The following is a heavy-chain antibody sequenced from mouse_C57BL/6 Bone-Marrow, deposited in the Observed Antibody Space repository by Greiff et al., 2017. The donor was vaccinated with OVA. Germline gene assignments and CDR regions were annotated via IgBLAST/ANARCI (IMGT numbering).Heavy chain of an antibody. CDR2: IRNKPNGSTT. D-gene: IGHD1-1*01. J-gene: IGHJ2*01. V-gene: IGHV7-3*01. CDR1: GFTFTNYY. Sequence: EVQGVESGGGLVQPGDSLSLSCAASGFTFTNYYMSWVRQPPGKALEWLAFIRNKPNGSTTEYSASVKGQFTISRDNSQSILYLQMNALRAENSATYYCARYKGRVAVDYFDYWGQGTALTVSS. CDR3: ARYKGRVAVDYFDY.